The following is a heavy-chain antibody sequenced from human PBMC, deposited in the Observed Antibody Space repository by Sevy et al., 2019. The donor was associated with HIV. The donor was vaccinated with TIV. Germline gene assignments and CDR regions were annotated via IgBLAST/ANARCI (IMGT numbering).Heavy chain of an antibody. J-gene: IGHJ3*02. D-gene: IGHD3-3*01. CDR1: GFTFSSYA. V-gene: IGHV3-23*01. CDR2: ISGSGGSP. CDR3: AKAVLRGGGKVGPSDI. Sequence: GGSLRLSCAASGFTFSSYAMSWFRQAPGKGLEWVSTISGSGGSPSYGYSVKGRFTIARDNSKNTLYLQMNSRRAEDTAVYYCAKAVLRGGGKVGPSDIWGQGTMVTVSS.